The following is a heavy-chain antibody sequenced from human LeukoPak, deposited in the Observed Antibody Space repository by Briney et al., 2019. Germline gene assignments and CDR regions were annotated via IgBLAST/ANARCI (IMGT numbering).Heavy chain of an antibody. CDR2: ISYDGSNK. CDR1: GFTFSSYG. CDR3: AREAVAGEKTFDY. D-gene: IGHD6-19*01. J-gene: IGHJ4*02. V-gene: IGHV3-30*03. Sequence: GGSLRLSCAASGFTFSSYGMHWVRQSPGKGLEWVAVISYDGSNKYYADSVKGRFTISRDNAKNSLYLQMNSLRAEDTALYHCAREAVAGEKTFDYWGQGTLVTVSS.